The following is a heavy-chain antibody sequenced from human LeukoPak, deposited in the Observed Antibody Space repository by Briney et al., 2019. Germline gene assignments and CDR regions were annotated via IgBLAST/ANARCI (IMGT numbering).Heavy chain of an antibody. CDR1: GFTFTSYY. D-gene: IGHD3/OR15-3a*01. J-gene: IGHJ6*02. CDR3: ARGGVGLVIIPGWEYDYYGLDV. V-gene: IGHV3-21*01. Sequence: GSLRLSCAASGFTFTSYYMNWVRQAPGKGLEWVSSICSSSSYMYYADSVKGRFIISRDNAKNSLHLQMNSLRAEDTAVYYCARGGVGLVIIPGWEYDYYGLDVWGQGTTVTVSS. CDR2: ICSSSSYM.